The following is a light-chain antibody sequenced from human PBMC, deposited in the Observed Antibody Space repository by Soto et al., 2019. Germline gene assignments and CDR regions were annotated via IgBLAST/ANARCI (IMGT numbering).Light chain of an antibody. J-gene: IGKJ4*01. CDR2: GAS. CDR1: QSVSSN. CDR3: QQYNNWPPLT. V-gene: IGKV3-15*01. Sequence: EIVMTQSPATLSVSPGERATLSCRASQSVSSNLAGYQQKPGQAPRLLIYGASTRATGIPARFSGSGSGTEFTLTISSLQSEDFAVYYSQQYNNWPPLTFGGGTKVEIK.